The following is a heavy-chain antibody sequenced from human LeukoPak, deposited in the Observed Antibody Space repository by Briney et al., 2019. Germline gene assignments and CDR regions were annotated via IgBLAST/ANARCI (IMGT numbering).Heavy chain of an antibody. Sequence: SETLSLTCTVSGGSISSSSYYCGWTRQPPGKGLEWIGSIYYSGSTYYNPSLKSRVTISVDTSKNQFSLKLSSGTAADTAVYYCATGNGGYCSGGSCPGGACDIWGQGTMVTVSS. D-gene: IGHD2-15*01. J-gene: IGHJ3*02. V-gene: IGHV4-39*07. CDR3: ATGNGGYCSGGSCPGGACDI. CDR1: GGSISSSSYY. CDR2: IYYSGST.